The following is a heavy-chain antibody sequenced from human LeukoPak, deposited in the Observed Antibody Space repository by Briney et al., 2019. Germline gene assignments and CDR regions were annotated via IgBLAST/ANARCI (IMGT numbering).Heavy chain of an antibody. Sequence: PSQTLSLTCAVSGGSISSGGYSWSWIRQPPGKGLEWIGYIYHSGSTYYNPSLKSRVTISVDRSKNQFSLKLSSVTAADTAVYYCARGYYDYVWGSYRLGYFDYWGQGTLVTVSS. CDR3: ARGYYDYVWGSYRLGYFDY. D-gene: IGHD3-16*02. CDR1: GGSISSGGYS. V-gene: IGHV4-30-2*01. J-gene: IGHJ4*02. CDR2: IYHSGST.